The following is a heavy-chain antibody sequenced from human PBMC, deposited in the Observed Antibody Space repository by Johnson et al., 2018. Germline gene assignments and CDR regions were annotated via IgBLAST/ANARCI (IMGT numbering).Heavy chain of an antibody. D-gene: IGHD6-19*01. CDR3: TTGWSIAVALTGNYYYYGMDV. Sequence: VQLVESGGGLVKPGGSLRLSCAASGFTFSNAWMSWVRQAPGKGLEWVGRIKSKTDGGTTDYAAPVKGRFHISREDSKNTLYLQMNSLKTEDTAVYYCTTGWSIAVALTGNYYYYGMDVWGQGTTVTVSS. J-gene: IGHJ6*02. CDR2: IKSKTDGGTT. V-gene: IGHV3-15*01. CDR1: GFTFSNAW.